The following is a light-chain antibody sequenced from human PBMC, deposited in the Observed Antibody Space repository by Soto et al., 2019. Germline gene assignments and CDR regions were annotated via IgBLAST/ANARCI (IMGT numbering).Light chain of an antibody. CDR1: SSNIGSNT. CDR2: GDN. CDR3: ASWDNSLNGLYV. V-gene: IGLV1-44*01. Sequence: QSVLTQPPSASGTPGQRVTISCSGSSSNIGSNTVNWYQQLPGTAPKLLLYGDNQRPSGVPDRFSASKSGTSASLAISGLQSDDEAIYYCASWDNSLNGLYVFGVGTKLTVL. J-gene: IGLJ1*01.